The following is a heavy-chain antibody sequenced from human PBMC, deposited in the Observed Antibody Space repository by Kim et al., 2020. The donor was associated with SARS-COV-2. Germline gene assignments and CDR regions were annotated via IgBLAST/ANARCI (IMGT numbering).Heavy chain of an antibody. CDR3: SCTVGVVHATCYFDF. J-gene: IGHJ4*02. V-gene: IGHV4-34*01. CDR2: INQSGST. Sequence: SETLSLTCAVYGGSFSACYWGWIRHPPGQGLEWMGEINQSGSTNHNPYPKSRVRVSISTYKNQFSLTLSPGTAAAAAASYCSCTVGVVHATCYFDFLGEG. CDR1: GGSFSACY. D-gene: IGHD3-16*01.